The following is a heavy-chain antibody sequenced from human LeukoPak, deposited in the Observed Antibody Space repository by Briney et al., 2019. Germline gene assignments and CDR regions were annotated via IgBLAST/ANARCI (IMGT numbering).Heavy chain of an antibody. Sequence: ASVKVSCKASGGTFSSYAISWVRQAPGQGLEWMRGIIPIFATANYAQKFQGRVTITADKSTSTAYMELSSLRSEDTAVYYCARDPPPYDIVVVPAAPPDYYYYGMDVWGKGTTVTVSS. CDR2: IIPIFATA. CDR1: GGTFSSYA. D-gene: IGHD2-2*01. CDR3: ARDPPPYDIVVVPAAPPDYYYYGMDV. V-gene: IGHV1-69*06. J-gene: IGHJ6*04.